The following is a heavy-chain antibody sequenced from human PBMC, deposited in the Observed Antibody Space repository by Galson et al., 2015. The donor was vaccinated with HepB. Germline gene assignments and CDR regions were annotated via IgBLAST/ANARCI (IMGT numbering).Heavy chain of an antibody. Sequence: SLRLSCAASGFTFSSYAMSWVRQAPGKGLEWVSAISGSGGSTYYADSVKGRFTISRDNSKNTLYLQMNSLRAEDTAVYYCAKEVGHGDYAELAYFDYWGQGTLVTVSS. D-gene: IGHD4-17*01. V-gene: IGHV3-23*01. J-gene: IGHJ4*02. CDR2: ISGSGGST. CDR1: GFTFSSYA. CDR3: AKEVGHGDYAELAYFDY.